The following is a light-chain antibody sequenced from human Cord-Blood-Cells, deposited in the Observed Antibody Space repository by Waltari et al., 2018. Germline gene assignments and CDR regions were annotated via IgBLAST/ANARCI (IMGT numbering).Light chain of an antibody. J-gene: IGKJ5*01. Sequence: EIVLTQSPDTLSVPPGVSATLSCRASQGVSSNLAWYQQKPGQAPRLLIYGASTRATGIPARFSGSGSGTEFTLTISSLQSEDFAVYYCQQYNNWPITFGQGTRLEIK. CDR1: QGVSSN. V-gene: IGKV3-15*01. CDR3: QQYNNWPIT. CDR2: GAS.